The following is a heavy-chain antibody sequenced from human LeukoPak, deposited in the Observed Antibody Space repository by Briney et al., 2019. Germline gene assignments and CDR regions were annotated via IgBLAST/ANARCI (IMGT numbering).Heavy chain of an antibody. CDR2: ISWNSVSI. V-gene: IGHV3-9*01. CDR1: GFTFDDYA. CDR3: AKDIASYYGMDV. Sequence: SGRSLRLSCAASGFTFDDYAMYWVRRAPGKGLEWVSGISWNSVSIGYADPVKGRFTISRDNAKNSLYLQMNSLRAEDTALYYCAKDIASYYGMDVWGQGTTVTVSS. J-gene: IGHJ6*02.